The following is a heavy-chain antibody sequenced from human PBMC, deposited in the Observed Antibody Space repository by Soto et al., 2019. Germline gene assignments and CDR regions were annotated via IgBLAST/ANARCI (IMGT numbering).Heavy chain of an antibody. CDR3: ARMSYYDSSGPSRPLDY. Sequence: DSVKGRFTISRDNSKNTLYLQMNSLRAEDTAVYYCARMSYYDSSGPSRPLDYWGQGTLVTVSS. D-gene: IGHD3-22*01. V-gene: IGHV3-30*07. J-gene: IGHJ4*02.